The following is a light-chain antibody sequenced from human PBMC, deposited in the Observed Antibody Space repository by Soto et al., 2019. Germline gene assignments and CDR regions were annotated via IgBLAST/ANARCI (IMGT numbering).Light chain of an antibody. V-gene: IGKV3-20*01. CDR3: QQYGSSGT. J-gene: IGKJ1*01. CDR1: QSVSSSY. CDR2: GAS. Sequence: IVLTQSPGTLSLSTGERATLSCRASQSVSSSYLAWYQQKAGQAPRLLIYGASSRATGIPDRFSGSGSGTDFTLTISRLEPEDFAVYYCQQYGSSGTFGQGTKVDI.